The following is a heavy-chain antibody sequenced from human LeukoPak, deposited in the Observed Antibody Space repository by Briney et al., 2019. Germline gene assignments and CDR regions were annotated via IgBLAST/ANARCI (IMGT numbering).Heavy chain of an antibody. CDR3: ARVGLVVVPAAIFLPDDY. CDR2: IIPIFGTA. D-gene: IGHD2-2*01. Sequence: SVKVSCKASDYTFTSYGISWVRQAPGQGLEWMGGIIPIFGTANYAQKFQGRVTITTDESTSTAYMELSSLRSEDTAVYYCARVGLVVVPAAIFLPDDYWGQGTLVTVSS. V-gene: IGHV1-69*05. J-gene: IGHJ4*02. CDR1: DYTFTSYG.